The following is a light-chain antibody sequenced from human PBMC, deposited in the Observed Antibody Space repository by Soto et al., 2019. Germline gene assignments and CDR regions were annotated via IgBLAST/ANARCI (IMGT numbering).Light chain of an antibody. J-gene: IGLJ3*02. CDR1: SSDIGAYNY. CDR3: SSYTTSTSLV. V-gene: IGLV2-14*03. Sequence: QSVLTQPASVSGSPGQSITISCTGTSSDIGAYNYVSWYQQHPGKVPKLIIYDVAYRPSGISNRFSGSKSGNTASLTISGLQAEDESEYHCSSYTTSTSLVFGGGTKVTVL. CDR2: DVA.